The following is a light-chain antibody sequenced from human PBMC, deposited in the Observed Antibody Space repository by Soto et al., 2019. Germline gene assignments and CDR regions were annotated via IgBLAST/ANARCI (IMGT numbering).Light chain of an antibody. Sequence: EVVMTQSPGTLSVSPGERATLSCRASQSVSGDLAWYQHKPGQAPRLLIYGASTRAAGIPDRFSGSGSGTDFTLTITRLEPEDSAVYFCQQYTGPPTTFGQGTRLEIK. CDR3: QQYTGPPTT. J-gene: IGKJ5*01. CDR1: QSVSGD. V-gene: IGKV3-20*01. CDR2: GAS.